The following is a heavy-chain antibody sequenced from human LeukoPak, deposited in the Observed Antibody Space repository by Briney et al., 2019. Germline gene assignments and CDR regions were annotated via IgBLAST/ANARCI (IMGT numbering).Heavy chain of an antibody. Sequence: SETLSLTCTVSGGSISSYYWSWIRQPAGKGLEWIGSIYHSGSTNYNPSLKSRVTISVDTSKNQFSLKLSSVTAADTAVYYCARGGSYYGSGSYPDYWGQGTLVTVSS. CDR2: IYHSGST. D-gene: IGHD3-10*01. CDR3: ARGGSYYGSGSYPDY. CDR1: GGSISSYY. V-gene: IGHV4-4*07. J-gene: IGHJ4*02.